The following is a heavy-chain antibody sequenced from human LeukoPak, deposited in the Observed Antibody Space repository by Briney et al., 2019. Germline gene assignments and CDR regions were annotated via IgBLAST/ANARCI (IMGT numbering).Heavy chain of an antibody. V-gene: IGHV3-33*01. CDR2: IWYDGSNK. CDR3: ARAPYSSGWYNWFDP. Sequence: GGSLRLSCAASGFTFSSYGMLWVRQAPGKGLEWVAVIWYDGSNKYYADSVKGRFTISRDNSKNTLYLQMNSLRAEDTAVYYCARAPYSSGWYNWFDPWGQGTLVTVSS. CDR1: GFTFSSYG. D-gene: IGHD6-19*01. J-gene: IGHJ5*02.